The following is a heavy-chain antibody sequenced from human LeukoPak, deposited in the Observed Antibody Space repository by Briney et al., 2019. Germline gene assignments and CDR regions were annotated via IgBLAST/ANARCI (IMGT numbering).Heavy chain of an antibody. D-gene: IGHD3-22*01. Sequence: SQTLSLTCAVYGGSFSGYYWSWIRQPPGKGLEWIGEINHSGSTNYNPSLKGRVTISVDTSKNQFSLKLSSVTAADTAVYYCARGGRHYYDSSAPGGFDPWGQGTLVTVSS. J-gene: IGHJ5*02. V-gene: IGHV4-34*01. CDR3: ARGGRHYYDSSAPGGFDP. CDR1: GGSFSGYY. CDR2: INHSGST.